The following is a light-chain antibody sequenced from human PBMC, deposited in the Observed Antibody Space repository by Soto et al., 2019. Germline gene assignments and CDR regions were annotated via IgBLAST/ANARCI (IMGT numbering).Light chain of an antibody. Sequence: DIQMTQSPSSLSASGGDRVTITCQASQDISNYLNGYQQKPGKAPKLLIYDASNLETGVPSRFSGSGSGTDFTFTISSLQPEDIATYYCQQYDNLLYTFGQGTKLEIK. V-gene: IGKV1-33*01. CDR2: DAS. J-gene: IGKJ2*01. CDR1: QDISNY. CDR3: QQYDNLLYT.